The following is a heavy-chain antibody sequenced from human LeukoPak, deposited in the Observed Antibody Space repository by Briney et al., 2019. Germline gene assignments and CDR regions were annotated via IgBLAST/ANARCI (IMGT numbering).Heavy chain of an antibody. D-gene: IGHD3-22*01. CDR1: GFTFSSYW. V-gene: IGHV3-74*01. Sequence: GGSLRLSCAASGFTFSSYWMYWVRQAPGKGLVWVSCVNSDGSSTNYADSVKGRFTISRDNAKNTLFLEMNSLRGEDTAVYHXXRXVGXNXDGSGYRWGXGTLVTVSS. J-gene: IGHJ5*02. CDR3: XRXVGXNXDGSGYR. CDR2: VNSDGSST.